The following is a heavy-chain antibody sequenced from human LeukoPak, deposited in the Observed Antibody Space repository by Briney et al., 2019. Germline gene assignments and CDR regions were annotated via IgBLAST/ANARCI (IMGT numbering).Heavy chain of an antibody. CDR3: ARGRDDCSTTNCYYYYGMDV. CDR2: INHTGST. CDR1: GGXFSGYY. J-gene: IGHJ6*02. V-gene: IGHV4-34*01. D-gene: IGHD2-2*01. Sequence: SETLSLTCAVYGGXFSGYYWSWIRQPPGMGLEWIGEINHTGSTNYNPSLKSRVTISVDTSKNQFSLKLSSVTAADTAVYYCARGRDDCSTTNCYYYYGMDVWGQGTTVTVSS.